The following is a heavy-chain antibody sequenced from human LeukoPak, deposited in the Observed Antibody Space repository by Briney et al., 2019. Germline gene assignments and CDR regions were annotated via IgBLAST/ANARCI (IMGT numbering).Heavy chain of an antibody. J-gene: IGHJ4*02. CDR1: GGSISSYY. CDR2: IDYSGYT. D-gene: IGHD1-26*01. CDR3: ARERLGGSYYRPVDY. Sequence: SETLSLTRTLSGGSISSYYWSWIRQPPGKGLGWIGYIDYSGYTNYNPSLKSRVTISLDTSKNQFSLKLSSVSAEDTALYYCARERLGGSYYRPVDYWGQGTLVTVSS. V-gene: IGHV4-59*12.